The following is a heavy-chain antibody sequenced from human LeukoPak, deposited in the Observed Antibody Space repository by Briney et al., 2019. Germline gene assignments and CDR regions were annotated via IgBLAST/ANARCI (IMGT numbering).Heavy chain of an antibody. CDR2: ISYDGNKK. D-gene: IGHD6-19*01. Sequence: GGSLRLSCVASGFTFSSNGMQWVRQAPGKGLEWVAVISYDGNKKYYADSVKGRFTISRDNSKNTMYVQMNSLRAEDTAVYYCVKDRGGSGWFGVDHWGQGTLVTVSS. V-gene: IGHV3-30*18. J-gene: IGHJ5*02. CDR1: GFTFSSNG. CDR3: VKDRGGSGWFGVDH.